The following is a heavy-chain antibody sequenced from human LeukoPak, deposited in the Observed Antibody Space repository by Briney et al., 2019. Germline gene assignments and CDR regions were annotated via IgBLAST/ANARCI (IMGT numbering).Heavy chain of an antibody. D-gene: IGHD4-17*01. CDR3: ARDGGAVTTGWFDP. Sequence: ASVKVSCKASGYTFTKYGISWVRQAPGQGLEWMGWISVYNGNTNYAQKLPGRVTMTTDTSTSTANMELTSLRSDDTAVYYCARDGGAVTTGWFDPWGQGTLVTVSS. J-gene: IGHJ5*02. V-gene: IGHV1-18*01. CDR1: GYTFTKYG. CDR2: ISVYNGNT.